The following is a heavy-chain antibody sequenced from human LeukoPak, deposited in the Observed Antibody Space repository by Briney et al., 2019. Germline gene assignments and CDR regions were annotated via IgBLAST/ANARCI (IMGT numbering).Heavy chain of an antibody. CDR2: MSAYNGNT. CDR1: GYTFTRYG. Sequence: ASVKVSCKASGYTFTRYGISCVRQAPGQGREWMGWMSAYNGNTNYAQKLQSRVTMTTDTYTSTAYMELRSLRSDDTAVYYCARVVRPNVGFLEWTHGWFDPWGQGTLVTVSS. D-gene: IGHD3-3*01. CDR3: ARVVRPNVGFLEWTHGWFDP. V-gene: IGHV1-18*01. J-gene: IGHJ5*02.